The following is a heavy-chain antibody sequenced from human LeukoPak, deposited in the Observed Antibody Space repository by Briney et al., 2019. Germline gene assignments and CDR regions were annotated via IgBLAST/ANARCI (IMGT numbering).Heavy chain of an antibody. J-gene: IGHJ6*03. CDR1: GGTFSSYA. CDR2: IIPIFGTA. Sequence: SVKVSCKASGGTFSSYAISWVRQAPGQGLEWMGRIIPIFGTANYAQKFQGRVTITTDESTSTAYMELSSLRSEDTAVYYCARELWFGELLPLYYYMDVWGKGTTVIVSS. V-gene: IGHV1-69*05. D-gene: IGHD3-10*01. CDR3: ARELWFGELLPLYYYMDV.